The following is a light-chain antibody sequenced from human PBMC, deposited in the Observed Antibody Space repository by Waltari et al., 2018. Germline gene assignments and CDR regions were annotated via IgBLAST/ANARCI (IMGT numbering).Light chain of an antibody. CDR3: SSYAVSKVV. V-gene: IGLV2-8*01. CDR1: SSDIVGYNY. Sequence: QSVLTQPPSASASLGQSVAIPCTGTSSDIVGYNYVSWYQQYPGKAPKLIIYEVTKRPSGVPDRFSGSKSGNTASLTVSGLQAEDEADYYCSSYAVSKVVFGGGTKLTVL. J-gene: IGLJ2*01. CDR2: EVT.